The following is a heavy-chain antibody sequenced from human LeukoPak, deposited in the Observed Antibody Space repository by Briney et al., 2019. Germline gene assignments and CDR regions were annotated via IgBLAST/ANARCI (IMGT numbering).Heavy chain of an antibody. D-gene: IGHD6-13*01. Sequence: GGSLRLSCAASGFTFSSYEMNWVRQAPGKGLEWVSYISSSGSTIYYADSVKGRFTISRDNAKNSLYLQMNSLGAEDTAVYYCASQSRTIAAAGIGMFDYWGQGTLVTVSS. CDR3: ASQSRTIAAAGIGMFDY. J-gene: IGHJ4*02. CDR1: GFTFSSYE. V-gene: IGHV3-48*03. CDR2: ISSSGSTI.